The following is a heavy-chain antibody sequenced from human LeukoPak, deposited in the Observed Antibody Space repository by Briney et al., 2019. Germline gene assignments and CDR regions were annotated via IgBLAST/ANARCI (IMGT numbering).Heavy chain of an antibody. Sequence: GGSLRLSCAATGFTFSDFYMSWIRQAPGKGLEWVSFISSSTTYTNYADSEERRFTVSRDNDKNSLYQQMKRPRAEDTAVYYCARQNGDYYYGSGSYKNWFDPWGQGTLVTVSS. CDR1: GFTFSDFY. D-gene: IGHD3-10*01. CDR3: ARQNGDYYYGSGSYKNWFDP. J-gene: IGHJ5*02. CDR2: ISSSTTYT. V-gene: IGHV3-11*03.